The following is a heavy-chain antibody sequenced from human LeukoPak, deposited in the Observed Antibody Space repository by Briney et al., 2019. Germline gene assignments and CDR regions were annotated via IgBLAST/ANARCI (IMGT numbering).Heavy chain of an antibody. D-gene: IGHD3-9*01. J-gene: IGHJ5*02. CDR2: IYPGDSDT. CDR3: ARHGPTYDILTGSNWFDP. V-gene: IGHV5-51*01. Sequence: GESLKISCKVSGFSLSNFWIGWVRQMPGKGLEWMGIIYPGDSDTRYSPSFQGQVTISADKSISTAYLQWSSLKASDTAMYYCARHGPTYDILTGSNWFDPWGQGTLVTVSS. CDR1: GFSLSNFW.